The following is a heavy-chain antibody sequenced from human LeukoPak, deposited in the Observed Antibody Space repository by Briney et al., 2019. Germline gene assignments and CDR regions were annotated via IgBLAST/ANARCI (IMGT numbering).Heavy chain of an antibody. J-gene: IGHJ4*02. V-gene: IGHV1-2*02. D-gene: IGHD1-26*01. CDR2: INPNSGGT. Sequence: ASVKVSCKASGYTFTGYYMHWVRQAPGQGLEWMGWINPNSGGTNYAQKLQGRVTMTTDTSTSTAYMELRSLRSDDTAVYYCARDGVVGATTFDYWGQGTLVTVSS. CDR1: GYTFTGYY. CDR3: ARDGVVGATTFDY.